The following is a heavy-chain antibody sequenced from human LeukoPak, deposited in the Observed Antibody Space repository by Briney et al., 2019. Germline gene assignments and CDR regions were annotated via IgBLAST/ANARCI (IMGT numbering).Heavy chain of an antibody. CDR3: ARQLGYCSSTSCYADKVDY. CDR1: GGSISSSSYY. J-gene: IGHJ4*02. Sequence: SETLSLTCTVSGGSISSSSYYWGWIRQAPGKGLEWIGSIDYSGSTYYNPSLKSRVTISVDTSKNQFSLKLSSVTAADTAVYYCARQLGYCSSTSCYADKVDYWGQGTLVTVSS. CDR2: IDYSGST. D-gene: IGHD2-2*01. V-gene: IGHV4-39*01.